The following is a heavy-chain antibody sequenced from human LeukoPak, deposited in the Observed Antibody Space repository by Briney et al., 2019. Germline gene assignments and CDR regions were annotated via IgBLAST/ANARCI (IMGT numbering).Heavy chain of an antibody. J-gene: IGHJ6*02. CDR1: GVAISSGGYY. D-gene: IGHD1-14*01. CDR2: INYSGGT. Sequence: PSETLSLTCTVSGVAISSGGYYWNWFRQHPGKGLEWIGYINYSGGTFYNPSIKSRIIMSVDTSKNQFSLKLSSVTAADTAVYYCASSEAPTTPPPYGMDVWGQGTKVTVSS. CDR3: ASSEAPTTPPPYGMDV. V-gene: IGHV4-31*03.